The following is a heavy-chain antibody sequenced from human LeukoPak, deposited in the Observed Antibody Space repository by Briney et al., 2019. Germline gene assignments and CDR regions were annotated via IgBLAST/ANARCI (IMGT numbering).Heavy chain of an antibody. Sequence: ASVKVSCKASGYTFTGYYMHWVRQAPGQGLEWMGWFNPNSGGTNYAQKFQGRVTMTRDTSITTAYMELSRLRSDDTAVYYCARAGGAARPVDYWGQGTLVTVSS. V-gene: IGHV1-2*02. CDR3: ARAGGAARPVDY. CDR1: GYTFTGYY. J-gene: IGHJ4*02. D-gene: IGHD6-6*01. CDR2: FNPNSGGT.